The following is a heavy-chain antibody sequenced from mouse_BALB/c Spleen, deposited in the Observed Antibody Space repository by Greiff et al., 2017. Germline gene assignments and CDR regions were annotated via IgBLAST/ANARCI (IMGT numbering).Heavy chain of an antibody. Sequence: EVKLVESGGGLVQPGGSRKLSCAASGFTFSDYGMAWVRQAPGKGPEWVAFISNLAYSIYYADTVTGRFTISRENAKNTLYLEMSSLRSEDTAMYYCARDGDGYGAFAYWGQGTLVTVSA. CDR1: GFTFSDYG. J-gene: IGHJ3*01. CDR3: ARDGDGYGAFAY. V-gene: IGHV5-15*02. D-gene: IGHD2-3*01. CDR2: ISNLAYSI.